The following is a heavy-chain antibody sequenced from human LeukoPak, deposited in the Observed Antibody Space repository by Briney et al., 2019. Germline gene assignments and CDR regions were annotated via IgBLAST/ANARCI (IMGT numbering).Heavy chain of an antibody. J-gene: IGHJ5*01. Sequence: GGSLRLSCAASGFTFSDYGIHWVRQAPGKGLEWVAVIWYDGTNKYYGDSVKGRFTISRDNSKNTLYLQMNSLRAEDTAVYYCAKDRGSYSTTADSWGQGTLVAVSS. CDR2: IWYDGTNK. D-gene: IGHD1-26*01. V-gene: IGHV3-33*06. CDR3: AKDRGSYSTTADS. CDR1: GFTFSDYG.